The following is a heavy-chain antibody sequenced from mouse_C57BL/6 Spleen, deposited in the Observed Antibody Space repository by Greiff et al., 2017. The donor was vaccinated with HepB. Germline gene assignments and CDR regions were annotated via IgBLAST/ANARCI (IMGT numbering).Heavy chain of an antibody. J-gene: IGHJ4*01. Sequence: QVQLKQPGAELVRPGTSVKLSCKASGYTFTSYWMHWVKQRPGQGLEWIGVIDPSDSYTNYNQKFKGKATLTVDTSSSTAYMQLSSLTSEDSAVYYCARYRRGENYAMDYWGQGTSVTVSS. CDR1: GYTFTSYW. CDR3: ARYRRGENYAMDY. V-gene: IGHV1-59*01. CDR2: IDPSDSYT.